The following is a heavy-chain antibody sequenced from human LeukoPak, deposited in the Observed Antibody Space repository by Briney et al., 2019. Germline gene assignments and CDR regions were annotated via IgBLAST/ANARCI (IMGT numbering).Heavy chain of an antibody. Sequence: GGSLRLSCAASGFTFSSYEMNWVRQAPGKGLEWVSGISGSGTNTYYADSVKGRFTISRDNSKNTLYMQMNSLRAEDTAVYYCAKADYYDSSGYWAPFDPWGQGTLVTVSS. J-gene: IGHJ5*02. CDR3: AKADYYDSSGYWAPFDP. CDR2: ISGSGTNT. D-gene: IGHD3-22*01. V-gene: IGHV3-23*01. CDR1: GFTFSSYE.